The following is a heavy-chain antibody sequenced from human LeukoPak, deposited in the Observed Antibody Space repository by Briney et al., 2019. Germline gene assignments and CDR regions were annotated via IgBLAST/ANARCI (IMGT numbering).Heavy chain of an antibody. CDR2: ISYSGGTK. D-gene: IGHD6-19*01. J-gene: IGHJ4*02. CDR1: GFIFSGSP. Sequence: GGSLRLSCATSGFIFSGSPMHWVRQAPGKGLEWVALISYSGGTKYYADSVKGRFTISRDNSKNTLYLQMNSLRAEDTAVYYCARAVFYFDYWGQGTLVTVSS. V-gene: IGHV3-30*04. CDR3: ARAVFYFDY.